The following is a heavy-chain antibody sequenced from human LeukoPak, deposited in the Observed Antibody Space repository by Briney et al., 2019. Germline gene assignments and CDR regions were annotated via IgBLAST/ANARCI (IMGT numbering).Heavy chain of an antibody. D-gene: IGHD3-10*01. Sequence: GGSLRLSCAASGFGVTNNYMSWVRQAPGKGLEFVTLIYSVASTYYADSVKGRFTISRDDSKNTVFLQMNSLGPKDTAIYFCTRPHSRGREILNWGQGALVTVSS. J-gene: IGHJ4*02. CDR2: IYSVAST. CDR1: GFGVTNNY. CDR3: TRPHSRGREILN. V-gene: IGHV3-53*01.